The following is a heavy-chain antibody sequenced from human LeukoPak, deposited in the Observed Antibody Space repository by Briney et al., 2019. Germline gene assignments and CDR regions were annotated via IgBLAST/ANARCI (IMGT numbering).Heavy chain of an antibody. CDR3: ARDGGPPDDYSSAWYGWFDP. CDR2: ISSSGSTI. J-gene: IGHJ5*02. V-gene: IGHV3-48*03. Sequence: GGSLSLSCAASGFTFSSYEMNWVRQAPGKGLEWVSYISSSGSTIYYADSVKGRFTISRDNAKNSLYLQMNSLRAEDTAVYYCARDGGPPDDYSSAWYGWFDPWGQGTLVTVSS. CDR1: GFTFSSYE. D-gene: IGHD6-19*01.